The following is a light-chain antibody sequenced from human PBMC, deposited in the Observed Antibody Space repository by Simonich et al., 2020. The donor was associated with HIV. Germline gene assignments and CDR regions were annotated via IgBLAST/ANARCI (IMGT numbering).Light chain of an antibody. J-gene: IGKJ1*01. CDR3: QQYYSTPRT. Sequence: IVMTPSQDSLAVSLGERATINCKSSQSVLYNSNNKNFLVWYQQKPGQPPKLLIYWAATRESGVPDRFSGSGSGTDFTLTISSLQAEDVAVYYCQQYYSTPRTFGQGTKVEIK. CDR1: QSVLYNSNNKNF. CDR2: WAA. V-gene: IGKV4-1*01.